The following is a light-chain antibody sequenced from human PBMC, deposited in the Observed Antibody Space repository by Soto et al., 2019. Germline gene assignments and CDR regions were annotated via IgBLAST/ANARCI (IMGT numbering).Light chain of an antibody. CDR2: AAS. Sequence: DIQMTQSPSSLSASVGDRVTITCRASQSISSYLNWYQQKPGKAPKLLIYAASSLQSGVPSRFSGCGSGTDFTLTISSLQPEDFATYYCQQSYSTSRTFGQGTKVEIK. CDR1: QSISSY. V-gene: IGKV1-39*01. J-gene: IGKJ1*01. CDR3: QQSYSTSRT.